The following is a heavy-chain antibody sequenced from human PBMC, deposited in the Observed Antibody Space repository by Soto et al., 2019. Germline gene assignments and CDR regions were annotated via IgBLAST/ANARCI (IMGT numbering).Heavy chain of an antibody. CDR3: ARGDNGSGSYY. D-gene: IGHD3-10*01. J-gene: IGHJ4*02. CDR2: IYYSGST. V-gene: IGHV4-30-4*01. CDR1: GGSISSGDYY. Sequence: LSLTWTVSGGSISSGDYYWSWIRQPPGKGLEWIGYIYYSGSTYYNPSLKSRVTISVDTSKNQFSLKLSSVTAADTAVYYCARGDNGSGSYYWGQGTLVTVSS.